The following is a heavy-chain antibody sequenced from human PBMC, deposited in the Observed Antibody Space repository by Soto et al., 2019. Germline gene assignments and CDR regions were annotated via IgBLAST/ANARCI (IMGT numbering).Heavy chain of an antibody. Sequence: SETLSLTCTVSEGAISGYYWNWIRQPPGKGLEWIGNIYYSGSTNYNPSLKSRVTISIDTSKNQFSLKLSSVTAADTAVYYCARGTYYDILTGLYDWGQGSLVPVSS. CDR3: ARGTYYDILTGLYD. CDR2: IYYSGST. CDR1: EGAISGYY. D-gene: IGHD3-9*01. V-gene: IGHV4-59*01. J-gene: IGHJ4*02.